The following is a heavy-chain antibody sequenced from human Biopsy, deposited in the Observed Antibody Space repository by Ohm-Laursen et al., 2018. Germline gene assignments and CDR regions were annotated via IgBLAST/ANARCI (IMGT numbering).Heavy chain of an antibody. D-gene: IGHD3-10*01. Sequence: SLRLSCAASGLTFSDYYMSWIRQAPGKGLEWLSYISGSGTTIFYADSVKGRFTVSRDNAKNSLYLQTNSLTVEDTAVYYCARDGAGSYHDYWGQGTLVTVSS. CDR3: ARDGAGSYHDY. CDR2: ISGSGTTI. CDR1: GLTFSDYY. V-gene: IGHV3-11*01. J-gene: IGHJ4*02.